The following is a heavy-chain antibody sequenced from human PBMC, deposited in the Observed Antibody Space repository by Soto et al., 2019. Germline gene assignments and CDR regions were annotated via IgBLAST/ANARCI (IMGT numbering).Heavy chain of an antibody. CDR2: ITSRTYGATT. CDR1: GFPFNNAW. CDR3: ATVAPTSKWGTGHFDH. V-gene: IGHV3-15*01. D-gene: IGHD7-27*01. J-gene: IGHJ4*02. Sequence: GGSLRLSCAGSGFPFNNAWMTWVRQAPGQGLEWIGRITSRTYGATTDYAAPVKGRFSISRDDSKNMVFLQMNSLKTEDTAVYYCATVAPTSKWGTGHFDHWGQGTLGTVSS.